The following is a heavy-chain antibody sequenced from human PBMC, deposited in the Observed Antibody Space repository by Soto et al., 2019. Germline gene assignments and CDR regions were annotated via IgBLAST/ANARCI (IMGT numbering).Heavy chain of an antibody. J-gene: IGHJ5*02. CDR2: IYYSGST. CDR1: GGSISSGGYY. Sequence: QVQLQESGPGLVKPSQTLSLTCTVSGGSISSGGYYWSWIRQHPGKGLEWIGYIYYSGSTYYNPSLKSRVTTSVDTSKNQFSLKLSSVTAADTAVYYCAREVVVAWRWFDPWGQGTLVTVSS. CDR3: AREVVVAWRWFDP. D-gene: IGHD2-15*01. V-gene: IGHV4-31*03.